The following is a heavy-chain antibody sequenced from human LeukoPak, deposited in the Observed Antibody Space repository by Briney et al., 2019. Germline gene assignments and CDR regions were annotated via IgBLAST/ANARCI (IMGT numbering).Heavy chain of an antibody. CDR3: ARGASGIAAAGTMFDY. J-gene: IGHJ4*02. CDR2: ISSNGGST. Sequence: PGGSLRLSCAASGFSFSSYWMSWVRQPPGKGLEYVSAISSNGGSTYYANSVKGRFTISRDNSKNTLYLQMGSLRAEDMAVYYCARGASGIAAAGTMFDYWGQGTLVTVSS. D-gene: IGHD6-13*01. V-gene: IGHV3-64*01. CDR1: GFSFSSYW.